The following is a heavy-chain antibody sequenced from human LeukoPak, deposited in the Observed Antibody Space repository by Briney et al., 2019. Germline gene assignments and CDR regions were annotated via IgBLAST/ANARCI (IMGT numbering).Heavy chain of an antibody. CDR2: IISNGGST. CDR1: GFTFISYA. Sequence: GGSLRLSFSASGFTFISYAMHWVRQAPGKGGEYVSSIISNGGSTYYADSVKGRFTISRDNSKNTLFLQMSSLRTEDTAVYYCASPYSGYDYNFDHWGQGTLVTVSS. V-gene: IGHV3-64D*06. CDR3: ASPYSGYDYNFDH. J-gene: IGHJ4*02. D-gene: IGHD5-12*01.